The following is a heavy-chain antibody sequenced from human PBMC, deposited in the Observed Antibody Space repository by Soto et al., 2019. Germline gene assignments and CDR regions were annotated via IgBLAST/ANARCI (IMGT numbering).Heavy chain of an antibody. Sequence: PRGSLRLSCAASGFTFTNFAMNWVRQAPGEGLEWVSVISGTGDTTYNADSVKGRFTISRDNSMNTAFLQMSSLRAEDTALYYCAKGYCSSTSCSFDYWGQGTLVTVSS. CDR2: ISGTGDTT. J-gene: IGHJ4*02. V-gene: IGHV3-23*01. CDR3: AKGYCSSTSCSFDY. CDR1: GFTFTNFA. D-gene: IGHD2-2*01.